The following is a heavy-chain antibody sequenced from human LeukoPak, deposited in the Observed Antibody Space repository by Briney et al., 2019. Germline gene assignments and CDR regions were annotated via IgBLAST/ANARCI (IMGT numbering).Heavy chain of an antibody. CDR2: IYYSEST. V-gene: IGHV4-30-4*08. D-gene: IGHD1-26*01. CDR3: ARRSVVGPIGYYPYNGMDV. CDR1: RGSISGGDYY. J-gene: IGHJ6*02. Sequence: SQTLSLTCTVSRGSISGGDYYWSWIRQPPGKGLEWIGYIYYSESTYYTPSLKSRLSISVDMSKNQFSLEPSSVTAADTAVYFCARRSVVGPIGYYPYNGMDVWGQGTTVTVSS.